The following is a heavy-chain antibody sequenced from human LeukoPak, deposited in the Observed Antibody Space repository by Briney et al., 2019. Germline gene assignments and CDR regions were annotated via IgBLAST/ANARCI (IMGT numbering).Heavy chain of an antibody. CDR2: IHNDRTNE. CDR3: AKDRCSNGIGCYYYYMEV. Sequence: PGGSLRLSCAASALTFSSYGMHWVRQAPGQGLEWVACIHNDRTNEQYAHSVKGRFCISRDNSNNILYLQMNSLRTEDTAVYYCAKDRCSNGIGCYYYYMEVWGKGTTVTISS. V-gene: IGHV3-30*02. CDR1: ALTFSSYG. J-gene: IGHJ6*03. D-gene: IGHD2-8*01.